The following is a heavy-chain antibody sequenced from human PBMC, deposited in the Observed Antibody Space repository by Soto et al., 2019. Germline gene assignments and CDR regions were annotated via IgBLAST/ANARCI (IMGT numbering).Heavy chain of an antibody. CDR3: ARLTHRSGWKYDC. J-gene: IGHJ4*02. V-gene: IGHV3-72*01. D-gene: IGHD6-19*01. Sequence: EVQLVESGGGLVQPGGSLRLSCAASGFNFSDHYMDWVRQSPGKGLEWVGRTRNKANSYTTEYAASVKGRFTISRDISKNSVYVQMNSLKTEDTAVYYCARLTHRSGWKYDCWGQGTLVTVSS. CDR1: GFNFSDHY. CDR2: TRNKANSYTT.